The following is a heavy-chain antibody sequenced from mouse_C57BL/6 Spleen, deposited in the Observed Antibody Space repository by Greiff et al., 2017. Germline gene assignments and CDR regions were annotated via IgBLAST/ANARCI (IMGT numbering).Heavy chain of an antibody. J-gene: IGHJ3*01. CDR2: LDPNSGGT. CDR3: AREEGDKVFAY. Sequence: QVQLQQPGAELVKPGASVKLSCKASGYTFTSYWMHWVKQRPGRGLEWIGRLDPNSGGTKYNEKVKSKGTLTVDKPASTAYMQLSSLTSEDSAVYYGAREEGDKVFAYWGQGTLVTVSA. CDR1: GYTFTSYW. V-gene: IGHV1-72*01.